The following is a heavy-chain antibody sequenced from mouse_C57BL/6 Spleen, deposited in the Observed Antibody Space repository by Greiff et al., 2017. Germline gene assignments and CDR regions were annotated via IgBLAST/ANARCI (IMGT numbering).Heavy chain of an antibody. CDR3: ARWDYYGSSPAWFAY. CDR1: GYTFTSYW. Sequence: QVQLKQPGTELVKPGASVKLSCKASGYTFTSYWMHWVKQRPGQGLEWIGNINPSNGGTNYNEKFKSKATLTVDKSSSTAYMQLSSLTSEDSAVYYCARWDYYGSSPAWFAYWGQGTLVTVSA. J-gene: IGHJ3*01. CDR2: INPSNGGT. D-gene: IGHD1-1*01. V-gene: IGHV1-53*01.